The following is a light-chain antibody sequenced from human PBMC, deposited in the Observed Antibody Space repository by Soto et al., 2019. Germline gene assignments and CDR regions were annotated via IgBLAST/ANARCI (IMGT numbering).Light chain of an antibody. CDR2: DVS. CDR1: SSDVGGYNY. CDR3: SSYTSSSTYV. V-gene: IGLV2-14*01. Sequence: QSVLTQPASVSGSPGQSITISCTGTSSDVGGYNYVSWYQQHPGKAHKLMIYDVSNRPSGVSNRFSGSQSGNTASLTISGLQAEDEADYYCSSYTSSSTYVFGTGTKVTVL. J-gene: IGLJ1*01.